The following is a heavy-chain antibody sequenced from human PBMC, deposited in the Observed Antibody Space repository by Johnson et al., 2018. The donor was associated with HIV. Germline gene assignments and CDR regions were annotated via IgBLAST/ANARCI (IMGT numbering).Heavy chain of an antibody. V-gene: IGHV3-30*03. D-gene: IGHD1-26*01. CDR3: ARDRVYSGSYYSGAFDV. CDR1: GFTFSSYG. J-gene: IGHJ3*01. CDR2: ISYDGSNK. Sequence: QVQLVESGGGLVQPGRSLRLSCVASGFTFSSYGIHWVRQAPGKGLEWVAIISYDGSNKYYVDSMKGRFTISRDNVKKSLFLQMNGLRADDTAVYYCARDRVYSGSYYSGAFDVWGQGAMVTVSS.